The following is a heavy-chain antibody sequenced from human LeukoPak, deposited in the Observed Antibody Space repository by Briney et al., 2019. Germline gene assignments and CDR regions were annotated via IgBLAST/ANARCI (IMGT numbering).Heavy chain of an antibody. CDR2: ISPSGGST. CDR1: GGTFSSYA. D-gene: IGHD5-24*01. J-gene: IGHJ5*02. Sequence: ASVKVSCKASGGTFSSYAISWVRRAPGQGLEWMGVISPSGGSTTYAQKFQGRVTLTRDMSTSTDYLELSSLRSEDTAVYYCARDNSVRDEAWWFNPRGQGTLVTVSS. V-gene: IGHV1-46*01. CDR3: ARDNSVRDEAWWFNP.